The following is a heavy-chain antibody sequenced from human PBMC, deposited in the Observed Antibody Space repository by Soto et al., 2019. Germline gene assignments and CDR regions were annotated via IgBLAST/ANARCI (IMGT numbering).Heavy chain of an antibody. Sequence: MTQLRQTPGKGLEWVSAISGSGGSTYYADSVKGQFTISGDNSKNTLYLQMNSLRAEDTAVYYCASRGYSYGWYASVLEDYYRMDVGCQRNTATDSS. J-gene: IGHJ6*02. V-gene: IGHV3-23*01. CDR3: ASRGYSYGWYASVLEDYYRMDV. D-gene: IGHD5-18*01. CDR2: ISGSGGST.